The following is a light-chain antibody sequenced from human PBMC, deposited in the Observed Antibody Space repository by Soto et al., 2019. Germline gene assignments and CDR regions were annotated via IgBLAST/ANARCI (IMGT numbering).Light chain of an antibody. CDR3: LQDYVFPFT. CDR2: GAS. CDR1: QDIRYD. V-gene: IGKV1-6*02. J-gene: IGKJ3*01. Sequence: SQRTQSPSYLAASVLDIVAIACGTSQDIRYDLGWYQQRPGQAPKALMSGASNLQSGVPSRFSGSGSGTEFTLTISSLQPEDFATYYCLQDYVFPFTFGPGTKVDIK.